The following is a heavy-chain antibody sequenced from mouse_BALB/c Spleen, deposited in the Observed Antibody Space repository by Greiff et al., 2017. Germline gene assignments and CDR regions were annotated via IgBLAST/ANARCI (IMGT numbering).Heavy chain of an antibody. J-gene: IGHJ4*01. Sequence: DVKLLESGGGLVQPGGSLKLSCAASGFDFSRYWMSWVRQAPGKGLEWIGEINPDSSTINYTPSLKDKFIISRDNAKNTLYLQMSKVRSEDTALYYCARPAYYGKDFYAVDYGGEGSGVSVSS. D-gene: IGHD2-10*01. CDR1: GFDFSRYW. CDR3: ARPAYYGKDFYAVDY. V-gene: IGHV4-1*02. CDR2: INPDSSTI.